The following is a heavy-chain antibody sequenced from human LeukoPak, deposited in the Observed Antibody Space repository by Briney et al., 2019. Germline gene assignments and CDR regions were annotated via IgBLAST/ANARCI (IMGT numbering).Heavy chain of an antibody. D-gene: IGHD3-10*01. V-gene: IGHV1-69*13. Sequence: SVKVSCKASGGTFSSYAISWLRQAPGQGLEWMGGIIPIFGTANYAQKFQGRVTITADESTSTAYMELSSLRSEDTAVYYCARDLGSGGAFDYWGEGTLVTVSS. CDR3: ARDLGSGGAFDY. J-gene: IGHJ4*02. CDR1: GGTFSSYA. CDR2: IIPIFGTA.